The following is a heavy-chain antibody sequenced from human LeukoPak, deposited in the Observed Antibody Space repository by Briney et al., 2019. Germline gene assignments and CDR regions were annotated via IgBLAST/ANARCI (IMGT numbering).Heavy chain of an antibody. CDR3: ARLGGSGGHSVDY. J-gene: IGHJ4*02. Sequence: WALILSCASCGFIYSNYGMRWVRPAPGELVEWEVIIWLDGSNNYYAEHVKGRFTISRDNSKNTLYLQMNSLRAEETAVYYCARLGGSGGHSVDYWGQGTLVTVSS. CDR2: IWLDGSNN. CDR1: GFIYSNYG. V-gene: IGHV3-33*08. D-gene: IGHD3-10*01.